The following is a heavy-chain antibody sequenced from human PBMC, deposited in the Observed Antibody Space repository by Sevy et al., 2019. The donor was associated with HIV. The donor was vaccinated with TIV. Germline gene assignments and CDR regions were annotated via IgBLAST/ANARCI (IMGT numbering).Heavy chain of an antibody. J-gene: IGHJ4*02. V-gene: IGHV3-48*01. Sequence: GGSLRLSCAASGFTFSGYSMNWVRQALGKGLEWVSYISSSSYTIYYADSVKGRFTISRDNAKNSLYLQMNSLRAEDTAVYYCARAPPYSSGWYGIDYWGQGTLVTVSS. CDR2: ISSSSYTI. D-gene: IGHD6-19*01. CDR1: GFTFSGYS. CDR3: ARAPPYSSGWYGIDY.